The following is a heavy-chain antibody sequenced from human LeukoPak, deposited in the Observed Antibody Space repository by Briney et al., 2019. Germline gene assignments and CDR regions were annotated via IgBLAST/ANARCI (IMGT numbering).Heavy chain of an antibody. J-gene: IGHJ4*02. Sequence: SETLSLTCTVSSGSISSYYWSWIRQPAGKGLEWIGHIYTSGSTNYNPSLKGRVTMSVDTSKNQFSLKLSSVTAADTAVYYCARVNVATYYYGSSYYYFDYWGQGTLVTVSS. D-gene: IGHD3-22*01. V-gene: IGHV4-4*07. CDR3: ARVNVATYYYGSSYYYFDY. CDR1: SGSISSYY. CDR2: IYTSGST.